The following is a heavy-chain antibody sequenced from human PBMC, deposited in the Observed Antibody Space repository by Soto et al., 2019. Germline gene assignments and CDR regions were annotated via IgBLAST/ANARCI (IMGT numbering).Heavy chain of an antibody. CDR2: IRGKAYGGTT. CDR3: ARYSVAADMSDFDS. CDR1: GFRFGGYS. D-gene: IGHD6-13*01. V-gene: IGHV3-49*04. Sequence: GGSLRLSCTTSGFRFGGYSIGWVRRAPWKGLEWVGSIRGKAYGGTTEYAASVRGRFTISRDDSKGIAYLQMNSLKTEDTALYYCARYSVAADMSDFDSWGRRTLVTVCS. J-gene: IGHJ4*01.